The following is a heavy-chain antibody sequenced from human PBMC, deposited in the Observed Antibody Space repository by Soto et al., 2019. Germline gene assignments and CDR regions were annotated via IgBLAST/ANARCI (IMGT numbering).Heavy chain of an antibody. CDR3: ARGLYDFWSETFDGFDL. CDR1: GFTFSSYW. J-gene: IGHJ3*01. Sequence: EVQLVESGGGLVQPGGSLRLSCAASGFTFSSYWMHWVRQAPGKGLVWVSRIKSDGSSTAYADSVKGRFTISRDNAKNTVYLQTNSLRAEDTAVYYCARGLYDFWSETFDGFDLWGQGTMVTVSS. D-gene: IGHD3-3*01. CDR2: IKSDGSST. V-gene: IGHV3-74*01.